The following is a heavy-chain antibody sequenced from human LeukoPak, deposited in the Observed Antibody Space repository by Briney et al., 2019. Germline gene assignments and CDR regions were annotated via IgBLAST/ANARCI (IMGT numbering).Heavy chain of an antibody. V-gene: IGHV4-4*07. Sequence: SETLSLTCTVSGGSISSHYWSSIRQPAGKGLEWIGRIYTSGSTNYNPPLKSRVTMSVDTSKNQFSLKLSSVTAADTAVYYCARDKVVSADNWFDPWGQGTLVTVSS. CDR2: IYTSGST. CDR3: ARDKVVSADNWFDP. J-gene: IGHJ5*02. CDR1: GGSISSHY. D-gene: IGHD3-22*01.